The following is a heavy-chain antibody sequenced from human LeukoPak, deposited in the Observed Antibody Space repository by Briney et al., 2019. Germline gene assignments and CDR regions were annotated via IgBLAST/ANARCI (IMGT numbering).Heavy chain of an antibody. D-gene: IGHD2-15*01. CDR2: INHSGST. CDR1: GGSFSGYY. CDR3: ARGHCSGGSCYYY. J-gene: IGHJ4*02. V-gene: IGHV4-34*01. Sequence: SETLSLTCAVYGGSFSGYYWSWIRQPPGKGLEWIGEINHSGSTNYNPSLKSRVTISVDTSKNQFSLKLSSVTAADTAVYYCARGHCSGGSCYYYWGQGTLVTVSS.